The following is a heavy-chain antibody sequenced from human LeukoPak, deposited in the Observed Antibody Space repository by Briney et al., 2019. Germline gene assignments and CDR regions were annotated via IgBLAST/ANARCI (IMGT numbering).Heavy chain of an antibody. CDR1: GFTFSSYG. CDR3: ARDRYDSSGYQRYYFDY. Sequence: PGRSLRLSCAASGFTFSSYGMHWVRQAPGKGLEWVSSISSSSSYIYYADSVKGRFTISRDNAKNSLYLQMNSLRAEDTAVYYCARDRYDSSGYQRYYFDYWGQGTLVTVSS. CDR2: ISSSSSYI. D-gene: IGHD3-22*01. J-gene: IGHJ4*02. V-gene: IGHV3-21*01.